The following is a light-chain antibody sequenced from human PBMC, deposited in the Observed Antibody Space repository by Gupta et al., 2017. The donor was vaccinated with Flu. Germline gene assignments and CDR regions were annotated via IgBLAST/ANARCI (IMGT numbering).Light chain of an antibody. CDR2: AAF. V-gene: IGKV1-27*01. Sequence: IQMTQSPSSLSASVGDRVTITCRASQDISSSLAWYQQKPGKVPKLLIYAAFVLQSGVPSRFSGSGSGTDFTLTISSLHPEDVATYYCQKYNSAPLTFGGGTRVEIK. J-gene: IGKJ4*01. CDR3: QKYNSAPLT. CDR1: QDISSS.